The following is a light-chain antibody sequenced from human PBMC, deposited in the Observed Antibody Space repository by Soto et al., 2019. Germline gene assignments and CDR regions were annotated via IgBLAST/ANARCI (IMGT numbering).Light chain of an antibody. CDR1: LSVSSSY. Sequence: EIVLTQSPGTLSLSPGERATLSCRASLSVSSSYLAWYQQKPGQAPRLLIYGASSRATGIPDRFSGSGSGTDFTLTISRLEPADFAVYYCQQYGSSPRTFGQGTKVEIK. V-gene: IGKV3-20*01. J-gene: IGKJ1*01. CDR3: QQYGSSPRT. CDR2: GAS.